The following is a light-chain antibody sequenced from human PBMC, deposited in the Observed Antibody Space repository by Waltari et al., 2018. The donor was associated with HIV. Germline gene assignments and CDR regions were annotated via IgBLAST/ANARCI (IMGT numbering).Light chain of an antibody. Sequence: DIVITQSPESLAVSLGERATIHCTSSQSVLNSSNKRNHLAWYQQKAGQPPRLLIDWASNRESGVPERFGGSGSGTHFSLTISSLQAEDVAVYYCQQYFTTPKTFGPGTKVEIK. CDR1: QSVLNSSNKRNH. CDR3: QQYFTTPKT. CDR2: WAS. J-gene: IGKJ1*01. V-gene: IGKV4-1*01.